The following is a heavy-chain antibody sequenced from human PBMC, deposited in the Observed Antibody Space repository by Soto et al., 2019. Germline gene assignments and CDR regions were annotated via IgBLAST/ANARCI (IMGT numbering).Heavy chain of an antibody. J-gene: IGHJ4*02. D-gene: IGHD6-13*01. CDR3: TRFLAARFDF. V-gene: IGHV3-49*04. Sequence: PGGSMGLACTSCRLIFDDYGVGWVRQAPGKGLEYIGLIRNKGYGESTEYAASVKGRFTISRDDSKNIVYLQMNSLKAEDTGVYFCTRFLAARFDFWGQGTLVTVSA. CDR2: IRNKGYGEST. CDR1: RLIFDDYG.